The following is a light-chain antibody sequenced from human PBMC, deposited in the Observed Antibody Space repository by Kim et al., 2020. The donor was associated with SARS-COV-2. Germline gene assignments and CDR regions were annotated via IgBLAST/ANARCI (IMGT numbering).Light chain of an antibody. J-gene: IGLJ2*01. CDR2: QDS. V-gene: IGLV3-1*01. Sequence: VSPGPTASITCSGDKLGDKYACWCQQKPGQSPVLDIYQDSKRPSGIPERFSGSNSKNTDTMTISGTQAMDEADYYCQAWDSSAGVVFGGGTRLTVL. CDR1: KLGDKY. CDR3: QAWDSSAGVV.